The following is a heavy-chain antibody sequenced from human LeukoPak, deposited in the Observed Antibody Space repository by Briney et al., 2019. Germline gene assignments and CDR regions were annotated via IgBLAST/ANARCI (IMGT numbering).Heavy chain of an antibody. Sequence: GGSLRLSCAASGFTFSSYGMHWVRQAPGKGLEWVAVIWYDGSNKYYADSVKGRFTISRDNSKNTLYLQMNSLRAEDTAVYYCARAGSYGPFDYWGQGTLVTVSS. CDR2: IWYDGSNK. V-gene: IGHV3-33*01. D-gene: IGHD5-18*01. J-gene: IGHJ4*02. CDR3: ARAGSYGPFDY. CDR1: GFTFSSYG.